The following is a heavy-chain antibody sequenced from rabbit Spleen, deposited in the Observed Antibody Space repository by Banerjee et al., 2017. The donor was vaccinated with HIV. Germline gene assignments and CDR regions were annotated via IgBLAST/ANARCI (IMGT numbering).Heavy chain of an antibody. CDR3: ARDTGTSFSTYGMDL. J-gene: IGHJ6*01. CDR2: IYAGSSGNT. V-gene: IGHV1S40*01. Sequence: QSLEESGGDLVKPGASLTLTCTASGFSFSSDYYMCWVRQAPGKGLEWIACIYAGSSGNTYYASWAKGRFTISKTSSSTVTLQMTSLTAADTATYFCARDTGTSFSTYGMDLWGQGTLVTVS. CDR1: GFSFSSDYY. D-gene: IGHD8-1*01.